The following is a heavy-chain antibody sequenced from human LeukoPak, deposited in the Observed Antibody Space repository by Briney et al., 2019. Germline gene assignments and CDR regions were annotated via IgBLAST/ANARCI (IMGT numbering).Heavy chain of an antibody. V-gene: IGHV4-39*01. CDR3: ARHAESSGWYLNWFDP. Sequence: PSETLSLTCTVSGGSISSSSYYWGWIRQPPGKGLEWIGTIYYSGSTYYNPSLKSRVTISVDTSKNQFSLKLSSVTAADTAVYYCARHAESSGWYLNWFDPWGQGTLVTVSS. D-gene: IGHD6-19*01. CDR1: GGSISSSSYY. CDR2: IYYSGST. J-gene: IGHJ5*02.